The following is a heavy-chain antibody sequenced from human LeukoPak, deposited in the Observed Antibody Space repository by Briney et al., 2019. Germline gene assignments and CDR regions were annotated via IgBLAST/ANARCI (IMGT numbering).Heavy chain of an antibody. CDR1: GGTFSTYA. CDR2: IIPIFGTA. J-gene: IGHJ4*02. D-gene: IGHD5-18*01. CDR3: ASKRGYSYGFDY. Sequence: SVKVSCKASGGTFSTYAISWVRQAPGQGLEWMGGIIPIFGTAKYAQKFQGRVTITADESTSTAYMELSSLRSEDTAVYYCASKRGYSYGFDYWGQGTLVTVSS. V-gene: IGHV1-69*13.